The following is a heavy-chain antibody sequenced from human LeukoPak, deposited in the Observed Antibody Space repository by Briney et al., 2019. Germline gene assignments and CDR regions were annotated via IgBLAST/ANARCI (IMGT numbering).Heavy chain of an antibody. J-gene: IGHJ5*02. CDR1: GFTFNSYV. Sequence: GGPLRLSCAASGFTFNSYVMHWARQATGKGLEWVSDICGGGGYKYCADTVKGRFTSSRDNSKNTLFLQMNSLRAEDTAVYYCAKGGYCSSTSCYVGWFDPWGQGTLVTVSS. CDR3: AKGGYCSSTSCYVGWFDP. CDR2: ICGGGGYK. V-gene: IGHV3-23*01. D-gene: IGHD2-2*01.